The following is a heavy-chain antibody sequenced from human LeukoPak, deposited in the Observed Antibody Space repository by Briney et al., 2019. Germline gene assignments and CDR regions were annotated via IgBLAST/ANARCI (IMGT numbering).Heavy chain of an antibody. J-gene: IGHJ4*02. D-gene: IGHD2-2*01. V-gene: IGHV3-30*18. CDR1: GFTFTNYG. Sequence: GGSLRLSCAASGFTFTNYGMHWVRQAPGKGLEWVAVISYDGRNKHYPDSVKGRFTISRDISTDTLWLQMDSLRTEDTAVYYCAKGPLRGTAAAIDYWGQGTLVTVSS. CDR3: AKGPLRGTAAAIDY. CDR2: ISYDGRNK.